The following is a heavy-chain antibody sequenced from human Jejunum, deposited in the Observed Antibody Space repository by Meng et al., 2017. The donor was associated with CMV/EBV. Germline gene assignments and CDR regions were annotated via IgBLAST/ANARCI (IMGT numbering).Heavy chain of an antibody. Sequence: LSCSASGFNFNLFSMSWVRQAPGKGLEWVASIRQDGSEKYYVDFVKGRFTISRDNAKNSLYLQMNSLRVEDTAMYYCAEGIASRLRGQGTMVTVSS. D-gene: IGHD6-6*01. J-gene: IGHJ4*02. CDR2: IRQDGSEK. CDR3: AEGIASRL. CDR1: GFNFNLFS. V-gene: IGHV3-7*01.